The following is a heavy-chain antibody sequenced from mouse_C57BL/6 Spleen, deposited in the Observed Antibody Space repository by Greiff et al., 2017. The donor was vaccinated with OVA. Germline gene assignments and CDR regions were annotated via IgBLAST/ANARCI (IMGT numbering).Heavy chain of an antibody. D-gene: IGHD2-2*01. CDR3: ARWGIHGYDGGNYFDY. Sequence: VQLQQPGAELVRPGSSVKLSCKASGYTFTSYWMHWVKQRPIQGLEWIGNIDPSDSETHYNQKFKDKATLTVDKSSSTAYMQLSSLTSEDSAVYYCARWGIHGYDGGNYFDYWGKGTTLTVSS. V-gene: IGHV1-52*01. CDR2: IDPSDSET. J-gene: IGHJ2*01. CDR1: GYTFTSYW.